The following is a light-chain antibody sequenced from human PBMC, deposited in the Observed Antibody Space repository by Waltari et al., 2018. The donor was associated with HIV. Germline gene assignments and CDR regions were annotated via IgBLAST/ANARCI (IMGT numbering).Light chain of an antibody. V-gene: IGLV2-14*03. J-gene: IGLJ2*01. CDR2: DVS. CDR1: SSDVGRYNH. CDR3: SSYTSSRTVV. Sequence: QSALTQPASVSGSPGQSITLSCTGASSDVGRYNHVSWYQHHPGKAPKLTIYDVSNRPSGVSNRFSGSKSGTTASLTISGLQAEDEADYYCSSYTSSRTVVFGGGTKLTVL.